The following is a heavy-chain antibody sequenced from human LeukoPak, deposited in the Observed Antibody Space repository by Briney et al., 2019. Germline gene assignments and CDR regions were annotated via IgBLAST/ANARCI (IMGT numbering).Heavy chain of an antibody. D-gene: IGHD6-6*01. CDR2: IYYSGST. V-gene: IGHV4-59*01. J-gene: IGHJ2*01. CDR3: ARAHRAYSSSSGSYWYFDL. Sequence: SETLSLTCTVSGGSISSYYWRWIRQPPGKGLEWIGYIYYSGSTNYNPSLKSRVTISVDTSKNQFSLKLSSVTAADTAVYYCARAHRAYSSSSGSYWYFDLWGRGTLVTVSS. CDR1: GGSISSYY.